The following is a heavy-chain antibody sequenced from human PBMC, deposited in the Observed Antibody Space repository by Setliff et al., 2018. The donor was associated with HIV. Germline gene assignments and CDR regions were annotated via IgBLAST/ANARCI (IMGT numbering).Heavy chain of an antibody. Sequence: GGSLRLSCAASGFTFSTYGMHWVRQAPGKGLEWVAFIRYDGSNKYYADSVKGRFTISRDNSKNTLHLQMNSMRAEDTALYYCAKDMEYDTSVYYHWYFDLWGRGAQVTVSS. CDR2: IRYDGSNK. CDR3: AKDMEYDTSVYYHWYFDL. V-gene: IGHV3-30*02. CDR1: GFTFSTYG. J-gene: IGHJ2*01. D-gene: IGHD3-22*01.